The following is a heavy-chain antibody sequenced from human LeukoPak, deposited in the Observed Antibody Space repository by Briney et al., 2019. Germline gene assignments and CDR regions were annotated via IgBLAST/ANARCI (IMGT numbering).Heavy chain of an antibody. CDR2: IGGDGVA. CDR3: AKDRANWAIDD. Sequence: GGSLRLSCAASGFTFTNHPMNWVRRAPGKGLEWVSYIGGDGVAFYADSVKGRFTMSKDDARKSLYLQMSSLRVEDTALYYCAKDRANWAIDDWGQGTQVTVSS. D-gene: IGHD2-2*02. J-gene: IGHJ4*02. V-gene: IGHV3-69-1*01. CDR1: GFTFTNHP.